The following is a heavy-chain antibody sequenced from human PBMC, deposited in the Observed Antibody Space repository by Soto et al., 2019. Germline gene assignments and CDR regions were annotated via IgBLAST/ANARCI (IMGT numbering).Heavy chain of an antibody. D-gene: IGHD3-10*01. CDR3: ARDILSGGAYPDS. V-gene: IGHV3-21*01. CDR1: GFTFSTYT. CDR2: ISSGSSYI. J-gene: IGHJ5*01. Sequence: SLRLSCAASGFTFSTYTMNWVRQAPGEGLEWISSISSGSSYIYYAGSVKGRFTISRDNAKNSLFLQMNSLRADDTAVYYCARDILSGGAYPDSWGQGTKVTVSS.